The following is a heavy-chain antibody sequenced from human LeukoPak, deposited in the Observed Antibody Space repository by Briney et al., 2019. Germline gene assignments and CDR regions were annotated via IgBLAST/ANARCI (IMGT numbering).Heavy chain of an antibody. Sequence: PSQTLSLTCTLSGDSISGFYWSWIRQPAGKGLQWIGRISTSGSTNYNPSLKSRVTMSVDRSTNEFSLTVRSVTAADTALYYCARGLPSYGDYVDYYFYMDVWGKGTTVTVSS. CDR1: GDSISGFY. CDR3: ARGLPSYGDYVDYYFYMDV. V-gene: IGHV4-4*07. D-gene: IGHD4-17*01. CDR2: ISTSGST. J-gene: IGHJ6*03.